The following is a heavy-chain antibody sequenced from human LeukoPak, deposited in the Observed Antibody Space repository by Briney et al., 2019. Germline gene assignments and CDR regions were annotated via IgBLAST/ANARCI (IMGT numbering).Heavy chain of an antibody. V-gene: IGHV3-23*01. CDR1: GFTLSSYA. CDR2: ISVSGNT. J-gene: IGHJ4*02. CDR3: AKAPVTTCSGAYCYPFDY. D-gene: IGHD2-15*01. Sequence: GGSLRLSCAASGFTLSSYAMSWVRKGPGRGLEWVSAISVSGNTYHADSVKGRFTISRDSSKNTLYLQMNSLRAGDAAVYYCAKAPVTTCSGAYCYPFDYWSQGTLVTVSS.